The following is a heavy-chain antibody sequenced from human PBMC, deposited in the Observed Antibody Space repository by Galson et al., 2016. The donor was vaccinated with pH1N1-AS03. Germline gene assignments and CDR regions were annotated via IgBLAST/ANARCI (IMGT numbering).Heavy chain of an antibody. D-gene: IGHD1-26*01. J-gene: IGHJ4*02. CDR1: GGSFGNYA. CDR3: APMGFGELVGDY. CDR2: IIPVLGRA. V-gene: IGHV1-69*10. Sequence: SVKVSCKASGGSFGNYAINWVRQAPGQGLEWMGGIIPVLGRANYPQKFQGRVTITAHKSPATVYMELKGLRVEDTAIYYCAPMGFGELVGDYWGQGTLVTVSS.